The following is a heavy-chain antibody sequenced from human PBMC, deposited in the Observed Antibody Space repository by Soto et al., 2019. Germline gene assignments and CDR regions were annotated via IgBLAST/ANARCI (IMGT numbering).Heavy chain of an antibody. D-gene: IGHD5-18*01. V-gene: IGHV3-30-3*01. Sequence: LSCAASGFTFSNYPIHWLRQAPGKCLEWVSVISFDGGNENYADSVKGRFTISRDNSKNKIYLQMDSLRPEDTAVYYCAKEEATTLDTGFFEYWGQGTLVSLSS. CDR1: GFTFSNYP. CDR2: ISFDGGNE. J-gene: IGHJ4*02. CDR3: AKEEATTLDTGFFEY.